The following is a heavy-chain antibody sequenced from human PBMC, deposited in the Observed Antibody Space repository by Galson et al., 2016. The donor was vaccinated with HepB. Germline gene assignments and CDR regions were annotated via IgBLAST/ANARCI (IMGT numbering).Heavy chain of an antibody. J-gene: IGHJ4*02. CDR3: AFSRGGMAISYLNY. Sequence: SLRLSCAASGFSFHNYGMNWVRQAPGKGLEWVAGISGGGIDADYTDSVRGRFFISRDNSRTTLFLQMNSLTVEDTAVYYCAFSRGGMAISYLNYWGRGTLVTVST. D-gene: IGHD5-24*01. CDR1: GFSFHNYG. CDR2: ISGGGIDA. V-gene: IGHV3-23*01.